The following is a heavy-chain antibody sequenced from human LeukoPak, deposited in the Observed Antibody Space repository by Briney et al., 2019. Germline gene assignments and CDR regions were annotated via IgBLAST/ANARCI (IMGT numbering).Heavy chain of an antibody. Sequence: HPGGSLRLSCAVSGFTVSGNYMSWVRQAPGKGLEWVSLIYSGGTTYYADSVKGRFTISRDNSKNTLYLQMNSLRAEDTAVYYCARGRSSSWSDYWGQGTLVTVSS. CDR2: IYSGGTT. V-gene: IGHV3-53*01. CDR3: ARGRSSSWSDY. CDR1: GFTVSGNY. D-gene: IGHD6-13*01. J-gene: IGHJ4*02.